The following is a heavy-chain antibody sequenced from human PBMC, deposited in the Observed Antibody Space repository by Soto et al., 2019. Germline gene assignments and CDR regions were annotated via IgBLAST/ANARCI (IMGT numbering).Heavy chain of an antibody. V-gene: IGHV3-48*01. J-gene: IGHJ6*03. CDR2: ISSSSSTI. D-gene: IGHD3-9*01. CDR1: GFTFSSYS. Sequence: GGSLRLSCAASGFTFSSYSMNWVRQAPGKGLEWVSYISSSSSTIYYADSVKGRFTISRDNAKNSLYLQMNSLRAEETAVYYCARDGLDGLHWFYYMDVWGKGTTVTVSS. CDR3: ARDGLDGLHWFYYMDV.